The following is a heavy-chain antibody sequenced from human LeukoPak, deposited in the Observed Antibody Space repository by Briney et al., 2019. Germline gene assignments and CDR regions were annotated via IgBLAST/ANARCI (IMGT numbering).Heavy chain of an antibody. V-gene: IGHV3-21*01. J-gene: IGHJ4*02. CDR3: ARDYGDYAVYFDY. D-gene: IGHD4-17*01. CDR1: GFTFSSYS. CDR2: ISSSSSYI. Sequence: PGGSLRLSCAASGFTFSSYSMNWVRQAPGKGLEWVSSISSSSSYIYYADSVKGRSTISRDNAKNSLYLQMNSLRAEDTAVYYCARDYGDYAVYFDYWGQGTLVTVSS.